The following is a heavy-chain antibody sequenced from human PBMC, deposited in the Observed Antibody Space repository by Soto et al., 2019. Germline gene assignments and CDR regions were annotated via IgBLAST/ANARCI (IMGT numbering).Heavy chain of an antibody. D-gene: IGHD2-15*01. V-gene: IGHV3-74*01. CDR1: GFTFSHYW. J-gene: IGHJ6*03. CDR3: ARGDCVGGTCYSLARSFYYYMDV. Sequence: EVQLVESGGGLVQPGGSLRLSCAASGFTFSHYWMYWVRQAPGKGLVWVSRINSDGSVSSYADSVKGRLTISRDNVKNTLYLQMDSLRAEDTAVYYCARGDCVGGTCYSLARSFYYYMDVWGKGTTVTVFS. CDR2: INSDGSVS.